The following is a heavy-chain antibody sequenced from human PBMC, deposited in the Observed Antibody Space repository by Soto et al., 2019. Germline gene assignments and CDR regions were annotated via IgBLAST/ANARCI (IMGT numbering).Heavy chain of an antibody. V-gene: IGHV4-4*02. J-gene: IGHJ6*03. D-gene: IGHD4-17*01. CDR3: ARTTVTTNYYYYYMDV. CDR2: IYHSGST. Sequence: QVLRQESGPGLVKPSGTLSLTCAVSSDSTSRSTWWSWVRQPPGKGLKGIGEIYHSGSTNYNPSLKSRVTISVGKSKNQFSLTLSSVTAADTAVYYCARTTVTTNYYYYYMDVWGKGTTVTVSS. CDR1: SDSTSRSTW.